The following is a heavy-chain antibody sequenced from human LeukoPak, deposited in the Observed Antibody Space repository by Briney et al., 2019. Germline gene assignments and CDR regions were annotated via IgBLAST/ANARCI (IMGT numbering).Heavy chain of an antibody. J-gene: IGHJ4*02. D-gene: IGHD1-26*01. CDR3: ARDSIWGSGIYGFDY. CDR1: GYTFTSYL. CDR2: INVGNENT. Sequence: GASVKVSCKASGYTFTSYLIHWVRQAPGQRLEWMGWINVGNENTKYSQNFQDRVSTTRDTSASTAYMELSSLRFEDTAVYYCARDSIWGSGIYGFDYWGQGALVTVSS. V-gene: IGHV1-3*01.